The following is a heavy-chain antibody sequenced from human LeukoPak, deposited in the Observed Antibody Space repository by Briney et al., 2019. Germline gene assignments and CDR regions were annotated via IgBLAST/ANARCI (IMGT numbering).Heavy chain of an antibody. D-gene: IGHD5-12*01. Sequence: GGSLRLACTTSVFTFRDSEMSWVRQAPGKGLGWVSFISYCCSNIYYLDSVKGRFTISRDNVKNSLYLQMNSRTVEDSAVYYCVRMRGFDFRHWRQGAVVTVSS. V-gene: IGHV3-48*03. J-gene: IGHJ4*02. CDR3: VRMRGFDFRH. CDR2: ISYCCSNI. CDR1: VFTFRDSE.